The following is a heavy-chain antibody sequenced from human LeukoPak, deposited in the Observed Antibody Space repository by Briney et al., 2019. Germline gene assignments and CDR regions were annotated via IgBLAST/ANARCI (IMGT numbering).Heavy chain of an antibody. V-gene: IGHV1-18*01. CDR3: AREMPQIGYCSGGSCYDYFDY. Sequence: ASVKDSCKASGYTFTSYGISWVRQAPGQGLEWMGWISAYNGNTNYAQKLQGRVTMTTDTSTSTAYMELRSLRSDDTAVYYCAREMPQIGYCSGGSCYDYFDYWGQGTLVTVSS. D-gene: IGHD2-15*01. J-gene: IGHJ4*02. CDR1: GYTFTSYG. CDR2: ISAYNGNT.